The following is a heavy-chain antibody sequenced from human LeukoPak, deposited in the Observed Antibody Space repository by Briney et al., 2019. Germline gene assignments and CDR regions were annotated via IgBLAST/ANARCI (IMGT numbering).Heavy chain of an antibody. V-gene: IGHV1-24*01. J-gene: IGHJ6*02. CDR1: GYTLTELS. CDR3: ATPSVVVPAAMFYYYGMDV. D-gene: IGHD2-2*01. Sequence: ASVKVSCKVSGYTLTELSMHWVRQAPGKGREGMGGFDPEDGETIYAQKFQGRVNMTEERYTDTAYVELSSLRSEDTAMYYCATPSVVVPAAMFYYYGMDVWGQGTTVTVSS. CDR2: FDPEDGET.